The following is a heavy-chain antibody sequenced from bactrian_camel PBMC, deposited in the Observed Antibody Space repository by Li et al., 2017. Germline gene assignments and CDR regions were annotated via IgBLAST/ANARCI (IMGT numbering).Heavy chain of an antibody. V-gene: IGHV3-2*01. J-gene: IGHJ4*01. CDR1: GFTFNDYA. CDR3: AAAMGGWWWLDPWTLMRCTT. CDR2: ISSDSSNT. Sequence: HVQLVESGGGLVQPGGSLRLSCAASGFTFNDYAMAWIRQAPGKGLEWVSTISSDSSNTYYADSVKGRFTISRDNAKNTVALQMNSLKPEDTAMYYCAAAMGGWWWLDPWTLMRCTTGARGPRSPSP. D-gene: IGHD1*01.